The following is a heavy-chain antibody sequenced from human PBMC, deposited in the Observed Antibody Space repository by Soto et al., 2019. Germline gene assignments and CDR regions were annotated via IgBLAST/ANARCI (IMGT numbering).Heavy chain of an antibody. Sequence: ASVKVSCKASGYTFTSYGISWVRQAPGQGLEWMGWISAYNGNTNYAQKLQGRVTMTTDTSTSTAYMELRSLRSDDTAVYYCARDPVPAAIFRYWFDPWGQGTLVTVSS. D-gene: IGHD2-2*01. V-gene: IGHV1-18*01. CDR1: GYTFTSYG. CDR2: ISAYNGNT. CDR3: ARDPVPAAIFRYWFDP. J-gene: IGHJ5*02.